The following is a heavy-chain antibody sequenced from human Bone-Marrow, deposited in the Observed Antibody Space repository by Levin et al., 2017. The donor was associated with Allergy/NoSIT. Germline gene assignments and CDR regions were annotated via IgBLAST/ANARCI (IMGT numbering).Heavy chain of an antibody. Sequence: PSETLSLTCSVSGGSINNADFYWSWIRQPPEKGLEWIGNIYYSGSTDYNPSLGSRSTISIDKSNNQFSLRLSSVTDADTAVYYCARLSGITFFGVVAYLNWLDPWGQGTLVTVSS. CDR1: GGSINNADFY. J-gene: IGHJ5*02. D-gene: IGHD3-3*01. CDR3: ARLSGITFFGVVAYLNWLDP. CDR2: IYYSGST. V-gene: IGHV4-30-4*01.